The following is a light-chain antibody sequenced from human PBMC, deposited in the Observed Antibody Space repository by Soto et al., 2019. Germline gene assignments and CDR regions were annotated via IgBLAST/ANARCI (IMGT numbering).Light chain of an antibody. CDR3: QQYGSSPRT. J-gene: IGKJ2*02. CDR2: GAS. CDR1: QSVSSSY. V-gene: IGKV3-20*01. Sequence: EIVLTQSPGTLSLSPGERATLSCRASQSVSSSYLAWYQQNPGQAPRLLIYGASSRATGIPDRISGSGTGTDFTLTISRLEPEDFAVYYCQQYGSSPRTFDQGTKLEIK.